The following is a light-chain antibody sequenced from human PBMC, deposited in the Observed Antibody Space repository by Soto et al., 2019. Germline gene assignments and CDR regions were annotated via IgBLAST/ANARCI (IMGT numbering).Light chain of an antibody. CDR1: NIGSKR. V-gene: IGLV3-21*02. Sequence: SYELTQPPSVSVAPGQTARITCGGNNIGSKRVHWYQQKPGQAPVLVVYDDSDRPSGIPERFSGSNSGDTATLTISSVEAGDEADYYCQVWHSSSVDYVFGSGTKVTVL. CDR2: DDS. CDR3: QVWHSSSVDYV. J-gene: IGLJ1*01.